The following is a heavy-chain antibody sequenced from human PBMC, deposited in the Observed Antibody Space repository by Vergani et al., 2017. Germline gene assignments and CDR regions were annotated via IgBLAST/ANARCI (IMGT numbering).Heavy chain of an antibody. D-gene: IGHD2-15*01. V-gene: IGHV3-21*01. CDR2: ISSSSSYI. J-gene: IGHJ5*02. CDR1: GFTFSSYS. Sequence: EVQLVESGGGLVKPGGSLRLSCAASGFTFSSYSMNWVRQAPGKGLEWVSSISSSSSYIYYADSVKGRFTISRDNAKNSLYLQMNSQRAEDTAVYYCARAPQVVPQLDHWGQGTLVTVSS. CDR3: ARAPQVVPQLDH.